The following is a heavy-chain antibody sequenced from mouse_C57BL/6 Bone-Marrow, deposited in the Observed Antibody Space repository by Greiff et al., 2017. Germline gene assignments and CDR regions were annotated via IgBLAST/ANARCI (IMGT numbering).Heavy chain of an antibody. CDR2: IYPGSGST. CDR3: ARSRGGRGYCDV. J-gene: IGHJ1*03. D-gene: IGHD1-1*01. V-gene: IGHV1-55*01. Sequence: QVQLKQPGAELVKPGASVKMSCKASGYTFTSYWITWVKQRPGQGLEWIGDIYPGSGSTNYNEKFKSKATLTVDTSSSTAYMQLSSLTSEDSAVYYCARSRGGRGYCDVWGTGTTVTGSS. CDR1: GYTFTSYW.